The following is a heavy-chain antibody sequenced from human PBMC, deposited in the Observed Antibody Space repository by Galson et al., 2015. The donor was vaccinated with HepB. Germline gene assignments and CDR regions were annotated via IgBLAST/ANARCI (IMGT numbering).Heavy chain of an antibody. CDR1: GFTSSSYS. CDR2: ISSSSSYI. D-gene: IGHD3-10*01. Sequence: LRLSCAASGFTSSSYSMNWVRQAPGKGLEWVSSISSSSSYIYYADSVKGRFTISRDNAKNSLYLQMNSLRAEDTAVYYCARGDGSGSYYMGVVFDAFDIWGQGTMVTVSS. CDR3: ARGDGSGSYYMGVVFDAFDI. J-gene: IGHJ3*02. V-gene: IGHV3-21*01.